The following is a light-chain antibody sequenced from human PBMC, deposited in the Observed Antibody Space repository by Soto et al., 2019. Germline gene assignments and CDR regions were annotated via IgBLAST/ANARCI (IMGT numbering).Light chain of an antibody. CDR2: DAS. CDR1: QSVSNNY. V-gene: IGKV3D-20*02. Sequence: EIVLTQSPGTLSLSPGERVTLSCRASQSVSNNYLAWYQQKPGQAPRLLIYDASNRATGIPARFSGSGSGTDFTLTISRLEPEDFAVYYCLQRSDWRTFGRGTKV. J-gene: IGKJ4*02. CDR3: LQRSDWRT.